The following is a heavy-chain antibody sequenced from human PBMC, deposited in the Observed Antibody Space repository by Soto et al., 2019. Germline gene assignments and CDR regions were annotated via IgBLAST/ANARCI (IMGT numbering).Heavy chain of an antibody. J-gene: IGHJ4*02. CDR1: GFTFDDYA. Sequence: EVQLVESGGGLVQPGRSLRLSCAASGFTFDDYAMHWVRQAPGKGLEWVSGISWNSGSIGYADSVKGRFTISRDNAKKSLYLQMTSLRAEDTALYYCAKAGFWSGYYSLVDYWGKGTLVTVSS. V-gene: IGHV3-9*01. D-gene: IGHD3-3*01. CDR3: AKAGFWSGYYSLVDY. CDR2: ISWNSGSI.